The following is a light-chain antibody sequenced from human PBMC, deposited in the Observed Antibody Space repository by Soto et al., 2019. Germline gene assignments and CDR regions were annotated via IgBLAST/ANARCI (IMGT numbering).Light chain of an antibody. V-gene: IGKV1-33*01. CDR2: DAS. J-gene: IGKJ1*01. Sequence: DIQMTQSPSSLSASVGDRVTISCQASQDISRFLNWYQQKPGKAPKLLITDASNLQTGVPSRFSGSGSGTEFTLTITSLQPEDFATYYCQQFNTYPRTFGQGTKVDIK. CDR3: QQFNTYPRT. CDR1: QDISRF.